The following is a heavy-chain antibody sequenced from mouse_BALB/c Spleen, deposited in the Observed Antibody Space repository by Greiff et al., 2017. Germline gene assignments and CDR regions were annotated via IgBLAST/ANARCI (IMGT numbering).Heavy chain of an antibody. CDR3: AMDRYGAMDY. Sequence: VQLQESGPELVKPGASVKISCKASGYAFSSSWMNWVKQRPGQGLEWIGRIYPGDGDTNYNGKFKGKATLTADKSSSTAYMQLSSLTSVDSAVYFCAMDRYGAMDYWGQGTSVTVSS. V-gene: IGHV1-82*01. CDR2: IYPGDGDT. D-gene: IGHD2-14*01. CDR1: GYAFSSSW. J-gene: IGHJ4*01.